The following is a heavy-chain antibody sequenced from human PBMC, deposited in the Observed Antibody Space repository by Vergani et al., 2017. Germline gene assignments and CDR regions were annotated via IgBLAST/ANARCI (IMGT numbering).Heavy chain of an antibody. J-gene: IGHJ6*03. CDR1: GAYVGSGGYY. V-gene: IGHV4-31*03. CDR2: IYYSGTT. CDR3: ARASHCINCYSEGPNGPGYYYMDV. Sequence: QVQLQESGPGLVKASQTLSLTCSVSGAYVGSGGYYWTWVRQRPGMGLDWIGYIYYSGTTYYNPSLESRLTISLDTSENHLSLKLTSVTDADTAVYYCARASHCINCYSEGPNGPGYYYMDVWGKGTTVTVSS. D-gene: IGHD2-21*01.